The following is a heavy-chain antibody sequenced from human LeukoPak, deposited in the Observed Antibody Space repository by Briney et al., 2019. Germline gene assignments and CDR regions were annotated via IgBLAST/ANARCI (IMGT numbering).Heavy chain of an antibody. CDR3: ARGGDTSGHYYFEYFQH. CDR2: IYYTGST. Sequence: SETLSLTCTVSGDSISSTTYYWGWIRQPPGKGLEWIGSIYYTGSTYYNPSLKSRVTISVDTSKNQFSLKLSSVIAADTAVYYCARGGDTSGHYYFEYFQHWGQGTLVTVSS. J-gene: IGHJ1*01. D-gene: IGHD3-22*01. V-gene: IGHV4-39*01. CDR1: GDSISSTTYY.